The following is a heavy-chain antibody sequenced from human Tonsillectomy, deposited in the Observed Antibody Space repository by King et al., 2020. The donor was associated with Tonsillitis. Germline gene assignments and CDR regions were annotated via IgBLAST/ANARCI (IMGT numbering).Heavy chain of an antibody. CDR1: GVTFSSYA. CDR3: ARAGLVPATKGNYHEMDV. V-gene: IGHV1-69*12. Sequence: VQLVQSGAEVKKPGSSVRVSCKASGVTFSSYAFSWVRQAPGQGLEWMGGIVPVFGTADYAQKFQGRVTITADESTTTAYMEVSSLRSEDTAVYYCARAGLVPATKGNYHEMDVWGQGTTVTVS. CDR2: IVPVFGTA. D-gene: IGHD2-2*01. J-gene: IGHJ6*02.